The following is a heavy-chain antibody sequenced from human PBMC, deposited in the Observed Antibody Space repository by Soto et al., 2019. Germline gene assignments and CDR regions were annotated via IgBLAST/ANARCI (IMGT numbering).Heavy chain of an antibody. J-gene: IGHJ4*02. CDR1: ADTFTGYT. CDR2: VIPILGAS. Sequence: QVQLVQSGAEVKKPGSSVKVSCKASADTFTGYTVTWVRQAPGQGLEWVGRVIPILGASNFAQKFQGRVTISADKSTDTGYMVLTGLTSEDTAVYYCARSRVSYYSNVDSWGQGTLVTVSS. D-gene: IGHD3-10*01. CDR3: ARSRVSYYSNVDS. V-gene: IGHV1-69*08.